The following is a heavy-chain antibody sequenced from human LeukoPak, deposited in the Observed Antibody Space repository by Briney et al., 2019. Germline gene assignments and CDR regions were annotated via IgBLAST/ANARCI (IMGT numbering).Heavy chain of an antibody. CDR2: IEHRGDT. CDR1: GGSFSPYY. V-gene: IGHV4-34*01. J-gene: IGHJ4*03. CDR3: ARGATISETGYFDF. Sequence: PSETLSLTCAVYGGSFSPYYWSWIRQSPGKGLEWIAEIEHRGDTNYNPSVKSRVTISIDTSKNQFSLNMRSLSAADTAVYYCARGATISETGYFDFWGQGTLVTVSS. D-gene: IGHD5-24*01.